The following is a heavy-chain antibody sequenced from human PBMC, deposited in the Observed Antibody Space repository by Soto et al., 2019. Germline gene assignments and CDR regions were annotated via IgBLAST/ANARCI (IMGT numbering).Heavy chain of an antibody. Sequence: SETLSLTCTVTGGAINSDYWSWIRQPPGKGLEGIGHIYYIGSTNYNPSLRSRVTISADTSNNQFSLKLTSVTAADTAVYYCARITVTKDMDFDYWGQGTLVTVSS. J-gene: IGHJ4*02. CDR3: ARITVTKDMDFDY. D-gene: IGHD4-17*01. V-gene: IGHV4-59*01. CDR2: IYYIGST. CDR1: GGAINSDY.